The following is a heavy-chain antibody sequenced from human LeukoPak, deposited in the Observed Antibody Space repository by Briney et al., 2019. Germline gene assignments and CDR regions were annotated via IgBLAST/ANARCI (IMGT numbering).Heavy chain of an antibody. CDR3: ARSSTVVPAAISAFDI. V-gene: IGHV1-69*05. CDR1: GGTFSSYA. D-gene: IGHD2-2*01. CDR2: IIPIFGTA. Sequence: SVKVSCKASGGTFSSYAISWVRQAPGQGLEWMGGIIPIFGTANYAQTFQGRVTITTDESTSTAYMELSSLRSEDTAVCYCARSSTVVPAAISAFDIWGQGTMVTVSS. J-gene: IGHJ3*02.